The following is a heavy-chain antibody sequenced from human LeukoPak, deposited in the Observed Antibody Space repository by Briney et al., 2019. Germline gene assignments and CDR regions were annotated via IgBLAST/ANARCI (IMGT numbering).Heavy chain of an antibody. V-gene: IGHV4-59*01. CDR2: IYYSGST. CDR3: ARDADSSSWYGYFDY. CDR1: GGSISSYY. Sequence: SETLSLTCTVSGGSISSYYWSWIRQPPGKGLEWTGYIYYSGSTNYNPSLKSRVTISVDTSKNQFSLKLSSVTAADTAVYYCARDADSSSWYGYFDYWGQGTLVTVSS. J-gene: IGHJ4*02. D-gene: IGHD6-13*01.